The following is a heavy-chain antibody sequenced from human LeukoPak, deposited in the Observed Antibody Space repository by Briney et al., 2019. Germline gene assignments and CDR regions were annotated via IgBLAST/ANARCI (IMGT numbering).Heavy chain of an antibody. Sequence: SETLSLTCTGSGGSINYYYWSWIRQPPGKGLEWIGYIYYSGTTNYNPSLKSRVTISVDTSKNEFSLNLSSVTAADTALYYCARKGGTFDSWGQGILVTVSS. CDR3: ARKGGTFDS. D-gene: IGHD2-15*01. CDR1: GGSINYYY. V-gene: IGHV4-59*08. CDR2: IYYSGTT. J-gene: IGHJ4*02.